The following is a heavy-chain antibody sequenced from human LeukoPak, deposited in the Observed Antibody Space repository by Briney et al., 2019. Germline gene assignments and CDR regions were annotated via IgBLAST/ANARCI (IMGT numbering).Heavy chain of an antibody. D-gene: IGHD3-22*01. CDR2: ISGSGGGT. CDR3: AKRGVVIRVILVGFHKEAYYFDS. CDR1: GFTFDDYA. Sequence: PGRSLRLSCAASGFTFDDYAMHWVRQAPGKGLEWVAGISGSGGGTNYADSVRGRFTISRDNPKNTLYLQMNSLRAEDTAVYFCAKRGVVIRVILVGFHKEAYYFDSWGQGALVTVSS. J-gene: IGHJ4*02. V-gene: IGHV3-23*01.